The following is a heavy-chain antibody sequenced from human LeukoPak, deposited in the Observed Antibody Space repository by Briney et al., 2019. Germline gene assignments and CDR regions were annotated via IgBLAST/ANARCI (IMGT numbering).Heavy chain of an antibody. CDR1: GGSFSGYY. D-gene: IGHD2-8*01. J-gene: IGHJ4*02. CDR3: ARNSNIGLAY. Sequence: SETLSLTCAVYGGSFSGYYWNWIRQPPGKGLEWIGEINHSGSTNYNPSLKSRVTISVDTSKNQFSLKLSSVTAADTAVYYCARNSNIGLAYWGQGNLVTVSS. CDR2: INHSGST. V-gene: IGHV4-34*01.